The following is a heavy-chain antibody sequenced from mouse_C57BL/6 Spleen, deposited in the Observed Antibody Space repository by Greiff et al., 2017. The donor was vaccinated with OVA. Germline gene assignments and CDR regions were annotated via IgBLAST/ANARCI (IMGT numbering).Heavy chain of an antibody. CDR3: AIQDSSGYEFAY. D-gene: IGHD3-2*02. V-gene: IGHV2-2*01. CDR2: IWSGGST. CDR1: GFSLTSYG. Sequence: QVQLQQSGPGLVQPSQSLSITCTVSGFSLTSYGVHWVRQSPGKGLEWLGVIWSGGSTDYNAAFISRLSISKDNSKSQVFFKMNSLQADDTAIYYCAIQDSSGYEFAYWGQGTLVTVSA. J-gene: IGHJ3*01.